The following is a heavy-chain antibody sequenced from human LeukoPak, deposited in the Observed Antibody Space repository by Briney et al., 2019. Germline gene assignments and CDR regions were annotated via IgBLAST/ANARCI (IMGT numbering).Heavy chain of an antibody. Sequence: GGSLRPSCAASGFIFSNYAMTWVRQAPGKGLEWVSIIGGVSESFYYADSVKGRFTVSRDNSKDTLYLQINSLRDEDTAVYYCARRWLGDPYGMDVWGQGTTVSVSS. D-gene: IGHD3-10*01. CDR3: ARRWLGDPYGMDV. CDR1: GFIFSNYA. J-gene: IGHJ6*02. V-gene: IGHV3-23*01. CDR2: IGGVSESF.